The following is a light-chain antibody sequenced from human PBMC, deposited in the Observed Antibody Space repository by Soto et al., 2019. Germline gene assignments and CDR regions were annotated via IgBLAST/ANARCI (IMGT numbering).Light chain of an antibody. CDR3: KSYTGINNWV. V-gene: IGLV2-8*01. Sequence: QSALTQPPSASGSPGQSVNISCTGTSSDVGGYNYVSWYQQHPGKAPKVMIYEVNKRPSGVPDRFSGSKSGNTASLTISGLQAEDEADYYCKSYTGINNWVFGGGTKLTVL. CDR1: SSDVGGYNY. J-gene: IGLJ3*02. CDR2: EVN.